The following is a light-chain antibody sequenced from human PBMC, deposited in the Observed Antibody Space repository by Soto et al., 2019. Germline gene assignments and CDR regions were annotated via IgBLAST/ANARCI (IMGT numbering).Light chain of an antibody. CDR3: RSYTSSTALYV. CDR1: ISDIGDYSY. J-gene: IGLJ1*01. V-gene: IGLV2-14*01. CDR2: EVR. Sequence: QSALTQPASVSGSPGQSITISCTGTISDIGDYSYVSWYQQHPGKAPQLLIYEVRKRPSGVSDRFSGSKSGNTASLTISGLQADDEADYYCRSYTSSTALYVFGTGTKVTV.